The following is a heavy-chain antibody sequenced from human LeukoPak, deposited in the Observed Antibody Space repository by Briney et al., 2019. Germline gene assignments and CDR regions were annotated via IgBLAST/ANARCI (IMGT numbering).Heavy chain of an antibody. J-gene: IGHJ4*02. CDR3: ARDRLTGYDFWIGYYDY. CDR2: INPSGGST. D-gene: IGHD3-3*01. V-gene: IGHV1-46*01. CDR1: GYTFTSYY. Sequence: ASVKVSCKASGYTFTSYYMHWVRQAPGQGLEWMGIINPSGGSTSYAQKFQGRVTMTRDTSTSTVYMELSSLRSEDTAVYYCARDRLTGYDFWIGYYDYWGQGTLVTVSS.